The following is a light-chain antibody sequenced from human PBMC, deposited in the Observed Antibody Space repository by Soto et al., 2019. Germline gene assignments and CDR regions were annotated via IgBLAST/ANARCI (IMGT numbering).Light chain of an antibody. V-gene: IGKV3-15*01. CDR2: GAS. J-gene: IGKJ4*01. CDR1: QSVNRH. Sequence: EIVMTQSPATLSVSPGERATLSCRASQSVNRHLAWYQQKPGQAPRLLIYGASTRATGLPARFSGSGSGTEFSLTINSLQSEDFAVYYCQQYHNWPPVTFGGGTKVDIK. CDR3: QQYHNWPPVT.